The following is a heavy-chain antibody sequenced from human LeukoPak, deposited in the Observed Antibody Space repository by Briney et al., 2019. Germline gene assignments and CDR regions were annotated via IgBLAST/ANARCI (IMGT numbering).Heavy chain of an antibody. CDR2: ISYDGNKK. Sequence: PGGSLRLSCAASGFPLTYYGMHWVRQAPGKGLEWVALISYDGNKKYYADSVKGRFTISRDNSENTHYLQMNSLRVEDTAICYCAKDSGEMATNWDFDYWGQGTLVTVSS. J-gene: IGHJ4*02. CDR1: GFPLTYYG. CDR3: AKDSGEMATNWDFDY. D-gene: IGHD5-24*01. V-gene: IGHV3-30*18.